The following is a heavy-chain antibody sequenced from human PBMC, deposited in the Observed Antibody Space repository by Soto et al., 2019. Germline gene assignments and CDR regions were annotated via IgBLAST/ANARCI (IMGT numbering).Heavy chain of an antibody. J-gene: IGHJ5*02. CDR3: ARARDTAMITPLGLKNNWFDP. V-gene: IGHV4-34*01. CDR1: GGSFSGYY. Sequence: SETLSLTCAVYGGSFSGYYWSWIRQPPGKGLEWIGEINHSGSTNYNPSLKRRVTISVDTSKNQFSLKLSSVTAADTAVYYCARARDTAMITPLGLKNNWFDPWGQGTLVTVSS. D-gene: IGHD5-18*01. CDR2: INHSGST.